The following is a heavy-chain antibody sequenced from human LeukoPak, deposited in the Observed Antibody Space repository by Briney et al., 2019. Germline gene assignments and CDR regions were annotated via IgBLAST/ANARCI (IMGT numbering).Heavy chain of an antibody. CDR3: VREAKMTNIL. CDR1: GFTFSDYY. V-gene: IGHV3-11*01. D-gene: IGHD2-21*01. CDR2: ISRSSGTI. J-gene: IGHJ1*01. Sequence: KSGGSLRLSCAASGFTFSDYYMTWIRQAPGKGLEWVSHISRSSGTIYYADSVQGRFTVSRDNGMKSLYLQMSYLRAEDTAVYYCVREAKMTNILWGQGTLVTVSS.